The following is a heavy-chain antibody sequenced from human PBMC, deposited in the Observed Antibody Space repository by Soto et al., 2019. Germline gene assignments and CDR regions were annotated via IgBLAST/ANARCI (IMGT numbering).Heavy chain of an antibody. CDR1: EFTFSGST. D-gene: IGHD2-15*01. Sequence: ELQLVESGGGLVQPGGSLKLSCAASEFTFSGSTLHWVRQASGKGLEWDGLIRSQTNNYATSYSATVKGRFTISRDESRGTAYLRMDGLTTEDPAVSYCSLREICTGGSRSSGATWGQGTLGTVSS. CDR2: IRSQTNNYAT. CDR3: SLREICTGGSRSSGAT. J-gene: IGHJ3*01. V-gene: IGHV3-73*01.